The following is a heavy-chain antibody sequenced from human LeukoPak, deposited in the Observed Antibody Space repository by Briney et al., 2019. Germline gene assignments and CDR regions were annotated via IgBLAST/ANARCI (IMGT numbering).Heavy chain of an antibody. D-gene: IGHD2-2*01. J-gene: IGHJ5*02. CDR1: GGTFSSYA. Sequence: ASVKVPCKASGGTFSSYAISWVRQAPGQGLEWMGRIIPIFGTANYAQKFQGRVTITADKSTSTAYMELSSLRSEDTAVYYCARGPCSSTSCYGVYNWFDPWGQGTLVTVSS. V-gene: IGHV1-69*06. CDR2: IIPIFGTA. CDR3: ARGPCSSTSCYGVYNWFDP.